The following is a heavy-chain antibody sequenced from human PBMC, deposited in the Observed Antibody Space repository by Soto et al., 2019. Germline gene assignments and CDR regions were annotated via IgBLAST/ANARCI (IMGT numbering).Heavy chain of an antibody. CDR1: GDSISGGASF. V-gene: IGHV4-31*03. CDR2: VYYSGSS. Sequence: QVQLQESCPGLVKPSETLSLTCTVSGDSISGGASFWSWISQPPGKGLEWIANVYYSGSSYYNPSLKSRLTISVDTTKNQFSLQLKSMTAADTAVYYCAKLSCTSSTCYFPGWFDPWGQGTLVTVSS. D-gene: IGHD2-2*01. CDR3: AKLSCTSSTCYFPGWFDP. J-gene: IGHJ5*02.